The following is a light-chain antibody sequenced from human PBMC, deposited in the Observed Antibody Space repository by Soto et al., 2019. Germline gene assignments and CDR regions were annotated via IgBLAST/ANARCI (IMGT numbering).Light chain of an antibody. J-gene: IGKJ2*01. CDR2: GAS. CDR1: QSISSY. CDR3: QQSYSTPQT. Sequence: DIQMTQSPSSLSASVGDRVTITCRASQSISSYLNWYQQKPGKAPKLLMYGASNLQIGVPSRISGGGFGTDFTLTISSLQPEDFATYYCQQSYSTPQTFGQGTKLEIQ. V-gene: IGKV1-39*01.